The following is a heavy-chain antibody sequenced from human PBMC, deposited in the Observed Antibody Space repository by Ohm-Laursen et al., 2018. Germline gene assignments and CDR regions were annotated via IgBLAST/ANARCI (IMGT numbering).Heavy chain of an antibody. CDR1: GFTFSSYA. V-gene: IGHV3-23*01. J-gene: IGHJ5*02. Sequence: SLRLSCAASGFTFSSYAMSWVRQAPGKGLEWVSASGGNGDGTYYADSVKGRFTISRDNSKNTLHLQMNSLRTEDTAVYYCAKHGRGVGATNWFDPWGQGTLVTVSS. CDR3: AKHGRGVGATNWFDP. D-gene: IGHD1-26*01. CDR2: SGGNGDGT.